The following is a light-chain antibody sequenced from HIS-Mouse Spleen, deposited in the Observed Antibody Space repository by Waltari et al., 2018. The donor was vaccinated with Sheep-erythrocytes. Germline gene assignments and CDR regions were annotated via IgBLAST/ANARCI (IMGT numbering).Light chain of an antibody. CDR3: CSYAGSSTPWV. CDR1: RCDVGSYNL. V-gene: IGLV2-23*01. J-gene: IGLJ3*02. CDR2: EGS. Sequence: QSALTQPASVSGSPGQSITISCPGTRCDVGSYNLVSWYQQHPGKAPKLMIYEGSKRPSGVSNRFSGSKSGNTASLTISGLQAEDEADYYCCSYAGSSTPWVFGGGTKLTVL.